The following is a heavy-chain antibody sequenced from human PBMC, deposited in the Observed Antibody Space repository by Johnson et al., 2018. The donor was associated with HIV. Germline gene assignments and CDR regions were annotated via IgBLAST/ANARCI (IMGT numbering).Heavy chain of an antibody. V-gene: IGHV3-7*02. CDR1: GFTFSSYW. D-gene: IGHD2-21*02. CDR2: IKPDGRAK. CDR3: ASTCGGDCSRGDAFDI. Sequence: MQLVESGGGLVQPGGSLRLSCAASGFTFSSYWMSWVRQAPGKGLEWVANIKPDGRAKYYVASVQGRFPISRDNPKNSLYLQKNSLRAEDTAVYYCASTCGGDCSRGDAFDIWGQGTMVTVSS. J-gene: IGHJ3*02.